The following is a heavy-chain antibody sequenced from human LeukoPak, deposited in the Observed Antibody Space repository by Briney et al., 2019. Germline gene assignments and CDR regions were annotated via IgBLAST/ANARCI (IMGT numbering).Heavy chain of an antibody. D-gene: IGHD3-10*01. CDR1: GYLFITYF. Sequence: ASVKVSCKASGYLFITYFVHSVRQVPGQGLEWMGMINPSSGSTTYAQKFQGRVTMTRDTTRNTVYMELSSLRSECTTVFYCARFEGFGDYSDFWGQGTLLTVSS. CDR2: INPSSGST. J-gene: IGHJ4*02. CDR3: ARFEGFGDYSDF. V-gene: IGHV1-46*01.